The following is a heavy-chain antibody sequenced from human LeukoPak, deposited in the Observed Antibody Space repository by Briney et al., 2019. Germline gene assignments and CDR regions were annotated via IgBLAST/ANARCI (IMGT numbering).Heavy chain of an antibody. Sequence: PGGSLRLSCAASGYTFSSYEMNWVRQAPGKGLEWVSYISSSGSTIYYADSVKGRFTISRDNAKNSLYLQMNSLRAEDTALYYCARDNEVIAAAGVPGVWGQGTLVTVSS. D-gene: IGHD6-13*01. J-gene: IGHJ4*02. CDR1: GYTFSSYE. V-gene: IGHV3-48*03. CDR2: ISSSGSTI. CDR3: ARDNEVIAAAGVPGV.